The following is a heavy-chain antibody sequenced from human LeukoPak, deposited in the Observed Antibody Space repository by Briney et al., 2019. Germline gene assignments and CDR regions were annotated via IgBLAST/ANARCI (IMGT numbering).Heavy chain of an antibody. J-gene: IGHJ5*02. D-gene: IGHD3-10*01. CDR1: GFTFSSYS. CDR2: ISSSSSYI. V-gene: IGHV3-21*01. CDR3: ATYPLSPNYGSGSSSNWFDP. Sequence: PGGSLRLSCAASGFTFSSYSMNWVRQAPGKGLEWVSSISSSSSYIYYADSVKGRFTISRDNAKNSLYLQMSSLRAEDTAVYYCATYPLSPNYGSGSSSNWFDPWGQGTLVTVSS.